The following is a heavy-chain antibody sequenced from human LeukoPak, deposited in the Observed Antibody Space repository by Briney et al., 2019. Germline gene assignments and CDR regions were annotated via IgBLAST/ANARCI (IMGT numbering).Heavy chain of an antibody. D-gene: IGHD3-16*01. CDR1: GYTFTVYY. CDR3: ARDLGPYGMDV. V-gene: IGHV1-2*06. CDR2: INPNSGGT. J-gene: IGHJ6*02. Sequence: ASVKDSCKASGYTFTVYYMHWVRQAPGQGLEWMGRINPNSGGTNYAQKFQGRVTMTRDTSISTAYMELSRLRSDDTAVYYCARDLGPYGMDVWGQGTTVTVSS.